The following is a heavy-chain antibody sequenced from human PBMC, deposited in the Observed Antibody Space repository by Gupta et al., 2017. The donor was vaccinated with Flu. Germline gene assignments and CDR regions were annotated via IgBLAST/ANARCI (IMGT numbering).Heavy chain of an antibody. J-gene: IGHJ4*02. CDR2: INHSGST. Sequence: QVQLQQWGAGLLKPSETLSLTCAVYGGSFSGYYWSWIRQPPGKGLEWIGEINHSGSTNYNPSLKSRVTISVDTSKNQFSLKLSSVTAADTAVYYCARAPLRWSPGDFDYWGQGTLVTVSS. V-gene: IGHV4-34*01. CDR3: ARAPLRWSPGDFDY. CDR1: GGSFSGYY. D-gene: IGHD4-17*01.